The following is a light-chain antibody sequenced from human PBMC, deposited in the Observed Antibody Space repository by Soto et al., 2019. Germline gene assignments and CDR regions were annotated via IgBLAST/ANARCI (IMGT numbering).Light chain of an antibody. CDR2: RNS. CDR3: AAWDDSLSGVV. CDR1: SSNIGRNY. V-gene: IGLV1-47*01. Sequence: QSVLTQPPSAPGTPGQRVTISCSGSSSNIGRNYVYWYQQLPGTVPQLLIYRNSERPSGVPDRFSGSKSGTSASLAISGLRSEDEADYYCAAWDDSLSGVVFGGGTKVTVL. J-gene: IGLJ2*01.